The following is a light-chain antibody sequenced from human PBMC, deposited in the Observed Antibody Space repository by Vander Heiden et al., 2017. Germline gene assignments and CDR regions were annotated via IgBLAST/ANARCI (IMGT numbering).Light chain of an antibody. Sequence: QSVLTQPPSVSGPPGPRVPIPCTGTSSNIGANFDVHWYQHLPGTAPKLLICDFIKRPSGVPDRFSGSRSGTSAFLAITGLQAEDEADYYCQSYDNNLSGSLFGGGTRLTVL. CDR3: QSYDNNLSGSL. J-gene: IGLJ3*02. CDR1: SSNIGANFD. CDR2: DFI. V-gene: IGLV1-40*01.